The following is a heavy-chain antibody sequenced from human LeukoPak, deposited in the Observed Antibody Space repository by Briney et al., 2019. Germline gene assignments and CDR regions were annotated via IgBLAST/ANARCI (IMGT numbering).Heavy chain of an antibody. CDR1: GYTFTSYG. D-gene: IGHD3-3*01. CDR2: ISAYNGNT. CDR3: ARKRITIFGVVIHAYDY. V-gene: IGHV1-18*01. J-gene: IGHJ4*02. Sequence: ASVKVPCKASGYTFTSYGISWVRQAPGQGLEWMGWISAYNGNTNYAQKLQGRVTMTTDTSTSTAYMELRSLRSDDTAVYYCARKRITIFGVVIHAYDYWGQGTLVTVSS.